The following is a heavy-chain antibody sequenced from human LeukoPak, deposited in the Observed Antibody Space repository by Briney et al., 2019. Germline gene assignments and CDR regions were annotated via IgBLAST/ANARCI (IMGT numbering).Heavy chain of an antibody. V-gene: IGHV3-30*04. CDR1: GFTFSSYA. J-gene: IGHJ4*02. CDR3: ARDLPRGYSGYDRGLDC. Sequence: GGSLRLSCAASGFTFSSYAMHWVRQAPGKGLEWVAVISYDGSNKYYADSVKGRFTISSDNSKNTLYLQMNSLRAEDTAVYYCARDLPRGYSGYDRGLDCWGQGTLVTVSS. CDR2: ISYDGSNK. D-gene: IGHD5-12*01.